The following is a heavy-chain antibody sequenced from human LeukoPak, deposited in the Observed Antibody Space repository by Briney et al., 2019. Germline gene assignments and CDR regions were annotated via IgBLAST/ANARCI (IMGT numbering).Heavy chain of an antibody. CDR1: GFTFSDYY. CDR2: IKQDGSEK. V-gene: IGHV3-7*01. CDR3: AREILGNTYYYDSSGPQAPFDI. Sequence: GGSLRLSCAASGFTFSDYYMSWIRQAPGKGLEWVANIKQDGSEKYYVDSVKGRFTISRDNAKNSLYLQMNSLRAEDTAVYYCAREILGNTYYYDSSGPQAPFDIWGQGTMVTVSS. J-gene: IGHJ3*02. D-gene: IGHD3-22*01.